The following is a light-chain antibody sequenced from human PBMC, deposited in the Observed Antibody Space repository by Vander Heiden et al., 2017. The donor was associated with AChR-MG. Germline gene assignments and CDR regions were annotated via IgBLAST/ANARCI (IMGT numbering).Light chain of an antibody. CDR1: SGSIASKY. CDR2: EDN. V-gene: IGLV6-57*04. J-gene: IGLJ3*02. CDR3: QSYDSSNHWV. Sequence: NFMLTQPHSVSESPGKTVTICCTRSSGSIASKYVQWYQQRPGSAPTTVIYEDNQRPSGVPDRFSGSIDSSSNSASLTSSGLKTEDEADCYCQSYDSSNHWVFGGGTKLTVL.